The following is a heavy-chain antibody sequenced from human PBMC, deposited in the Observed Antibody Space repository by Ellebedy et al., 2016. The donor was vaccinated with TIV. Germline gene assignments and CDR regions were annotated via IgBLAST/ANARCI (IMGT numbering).Heavy chain of an antibody. V-gene: IGHV3-21*01. J-gene: IGHJ6*02. Sequence: GESLKISCAASGFIFSSYPMKWVRPAPGNFLEWGGSNSFSDSHIYYADSVRGRFTISRDNAKNSLYLQMKSLRAEDTAVYYCARGVFLPGVIMEGWGQGTTVTVSS. D-gene: IGHD2-2*01. CDR3: ARGVFLPGVIMEG. CDR1: GFIFSSYP. CDR2: NSFSDSHI.